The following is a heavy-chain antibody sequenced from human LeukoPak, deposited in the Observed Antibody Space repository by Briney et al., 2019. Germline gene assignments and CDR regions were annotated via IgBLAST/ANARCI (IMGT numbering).Heavy chain of an antibody. Sequence: GGSLRLSCAASGFTFSSYSMNWVRQAPGKGLEWVSYISSSSSTIYYADSVKGRFTISRDNSKNSLYLQMNSLRAEDTAVYYCARDGNYDFWSGYSQYFDYWGQGTLVTVSS. CDR2: ISSSSSTI. CDR3: ARDGNYDFWSGYSQYFDY. J-gene: IGHJ4*02. D-gene: IGHD3-3*01. V-gene: IGHV3-48*01. CDR1: GFTFSSYS.